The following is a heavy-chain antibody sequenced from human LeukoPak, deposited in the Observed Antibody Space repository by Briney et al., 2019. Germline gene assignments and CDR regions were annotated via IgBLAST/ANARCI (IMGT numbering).Heavy chain of an antibody. J-gene: IGHJ5*02. CDR3: ARGPQKPLVTATLNWFDP. CDR2: INPSGGST. Sequence: ASVKVSCKASGYTFTSYYMHWVRQAPGQGLEWMGIINPSGGSTSYAQKFRGRVTMTRDTSTSTVYMELSSLRSEDTAVYYCARGPQKPLVTATLNWFDPWGQGTLVTVSS. D-gene: IGHD2-21*02. CDR1: GYTFTSYY. V-gene: IGHV1-46*01.